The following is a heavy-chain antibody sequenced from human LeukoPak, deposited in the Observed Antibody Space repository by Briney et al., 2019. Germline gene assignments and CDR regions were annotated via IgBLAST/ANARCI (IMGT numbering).Heavy chain of an antibody. D-gene: IGHD2-15*01. Sequence: SETLSLTCTVSGGPISSYYWSWIRQPPGKGLEWIGYIYYSGSTNYNPSLKSRVTISVDTSKNQFSLKLSSVTAADTAVYYCARGRTDIVVVVAATDLAFDIWGQGTMVTVSS. V-gene: IGHV4-59*01. CDR1: GGPISSYY. CDR3: ARGRTDIVVVVAATDLAFDI. J-gene: IGHJ3*02. CDR2: IYYSGST.